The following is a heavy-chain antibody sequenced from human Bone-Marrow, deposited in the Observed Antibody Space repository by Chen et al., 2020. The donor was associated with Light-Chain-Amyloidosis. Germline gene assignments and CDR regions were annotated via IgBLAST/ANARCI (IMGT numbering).Heavy chain of an antibody. J-gene: IGHJ4*02. V-gene: IGHV3-23*04. D-gene: IGHD3-10*01. Sequence: EVQLVESGGGSVQPGGSLRLSCATSGFNFSSFGMSWVRQAPGKGLEWVSTVSGSTVSTYYAGAVKGRFIISRDNSKSTLYLQMNSLRAGDTAVYFCTRKGGYLDFWGQGSLVTVSS. CDR3: TRKGGYLDF. CDR1: GFNFSSFG. CDR2: VSGSTVST.